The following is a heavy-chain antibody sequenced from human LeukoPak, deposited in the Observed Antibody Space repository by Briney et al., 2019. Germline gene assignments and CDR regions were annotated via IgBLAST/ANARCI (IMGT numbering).Heavy chain of an antibody. D-gene: IGHD3/OR15-3a*01. CDR1: GFTFSSYG. Sequence: GGSLRLSCAASGFTFSSYGVSWVRQAPGKGLEWVSIIYSGGSTYYADSVKGRFSISRDNSKNTLYLQMNSLRAEDTAVYYCARDGIVDWSFDYWGPGTLVTVSS. CDR3: ARDGIVDWSFDY. CDR2: IYSGGST. V-gene: IGHV3-23*03. J-gene: IGHJ4*02.